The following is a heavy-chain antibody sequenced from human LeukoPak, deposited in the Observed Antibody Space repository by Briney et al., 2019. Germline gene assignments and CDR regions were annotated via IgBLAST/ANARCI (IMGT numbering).Heavy chain of an antibody. CDR3: ARDEPPPGLRARYYYGMDV. D-gene: IGHD5-12*01. CDR2: IYSGGST. J-gene: IGHJ6*02. Sequence: PGGSLRLSCAASGFTFSSYAMSWVRQAPGKGLEWVSVIYSGGSTYYADSVKGRFTISRDNSKNTLYLQMNSLRAEDTAVYYCARDEPPPGLRARYYYGMDVWGRGTTVTVSS. V-gene: IGHV3-66*01. CDR1: GFTFSSYA.